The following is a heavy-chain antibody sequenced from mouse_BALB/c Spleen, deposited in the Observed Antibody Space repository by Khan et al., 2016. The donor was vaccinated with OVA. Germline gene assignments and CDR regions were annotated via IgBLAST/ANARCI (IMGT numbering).Heavy chain of an antibody. Sequence: EVQLQESGPGLVKPSQSLSLTCTVTGYSITSNYAWNWIRQFPGNKLEWMGYISYSGTTSYNPSLKSRISVTRAPSKNQFFLQLNSVTTEDTATYYCARGNYYGYAMEYWGQGTSVTVSS. J-gene: IGHJ4*01. CDR1: GYSITSNYA. CDR3: ARGNYYGYAMEY. D-gene: IGHD1-1*01. CDR2: ISYSGTT. V-gene: IGHV3-2*02.